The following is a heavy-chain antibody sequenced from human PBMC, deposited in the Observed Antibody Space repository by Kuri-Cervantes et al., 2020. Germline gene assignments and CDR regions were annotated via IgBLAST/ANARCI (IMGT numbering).Heavy chain of an antibody. CDR2: IYYSGST. CDR1: GGSISSYH. J-gene: IGHJ6*02. D-gene: IGHD5-18*01. Sequence: SETLSLTCTVSGGSISSYHWSWIRQPPGKGLEWIGYIYYSGSTNYNPSLKSRVTISVDTSKNQFSLKLSSVTAADTAVYYCATLGKVDTAMNYGMDVWGQGTTVTVSS. V-gene: IGHV4-59*12. CDR3: ATLGKVDTAMNYGMDV.